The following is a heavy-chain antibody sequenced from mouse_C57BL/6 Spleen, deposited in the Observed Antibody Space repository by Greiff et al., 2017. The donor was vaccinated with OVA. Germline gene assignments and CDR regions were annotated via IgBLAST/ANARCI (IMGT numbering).Heavy chain of an antibody. D-gene: IGHD1-1*01. J-gene: IGHJ2*01. Sequence: QVQLQQSGPELVKPGASVKISCKASGYAFSSSWMNWVKQRPGKGLEWIGRIYPEDGDTNYNGKFKGKATLTADKSSSTAYMQLISLTSEDSAVYFCARSYYYGSSPYYFDYWGQGTTLTVSS. CDR1: GYAFSSSW. V-gene: IGHV1-82*01. CDR3: ARSYYYGSSPYYFDY. CDR2: IYPEDGDT.